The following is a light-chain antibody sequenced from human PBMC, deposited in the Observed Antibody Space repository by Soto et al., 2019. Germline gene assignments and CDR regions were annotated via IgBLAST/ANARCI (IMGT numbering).Light chain of an antibody. Sequence: DIQMTQSPSTLSASVGDRVTITCRASQSISSWLAWYQQKPGKAPKVLIYKASSLESGVPSRFSGSGSGTEFTLTISSLQPYDFATYYCQQYNSDSETFGQGTKVEMK. CDR2: KAS. CDR1: QSISSW. CDR3: QQYNSDSET. J-gene: IGKJ1*01. V-gene: IGKV1-5*03.